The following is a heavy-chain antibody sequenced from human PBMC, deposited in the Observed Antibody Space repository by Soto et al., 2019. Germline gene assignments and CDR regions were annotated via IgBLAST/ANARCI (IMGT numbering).Heavy chain of an antibody. D-gene: IGHD2-21*02. CDR3: AKTGPVTARIRFDY. J-gene: IGHJ4*02. CDR1: GFTFRAHT. V-gene: IGHV3-23*01. Sequence: EVQLLESGGGLVQPGGSLRLSCAGSGFTFRAHTMAWVRQAPGKGLEWVSGIDGRDGTYYADSVKGRFNISRDSSRNTLFLQMKSLRADDTAVYYCAKTGPVTARIRFDYWGQGALVTVS. CDR2: IDGRDGT.